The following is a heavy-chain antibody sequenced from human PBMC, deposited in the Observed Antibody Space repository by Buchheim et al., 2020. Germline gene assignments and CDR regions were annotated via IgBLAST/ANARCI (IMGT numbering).Heavy chain of an antibody. CDR1: GFTFSRCW. Sequence: EVQLVETGGGLVQPGESLRLSCAASGFTFSRCWMYWVRQAPGKGLEWVANINQDGSEEHYVDSVKGRFTISRDNAKNSLDLQMNSLRADDTAVYYCVGSPYNSAVFDYWGQGAL. CDR3: VGSPYNSAVFDY. CDR2: INQDGSEE. V-gene: IGHV3-7*01. D-gene: IGHD6-19*01. J-gene: IGHJ4*02.